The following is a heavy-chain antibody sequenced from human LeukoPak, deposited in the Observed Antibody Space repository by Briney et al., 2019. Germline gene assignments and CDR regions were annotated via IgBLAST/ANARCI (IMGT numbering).Heavy chain of an antibody. CDR3: ARNTSGFKLGDAFDI. J-gene: IGHJ3*02. D-gene: IGHD3-22*01. CDR2: ISGSAYST. Sequence: GGSLRLSCAASGFTFSSYAMTWVRQAPGKGLEWVSAISGSAYSTSYADSVKGRFTISRESSKNPLYLQMNSLRAEDTAIYYCARNTSGFKLGDAFDIWGQGTMVTVSS. V-gene: IGHV3-23*01. CDR1: GFTFSSYA.